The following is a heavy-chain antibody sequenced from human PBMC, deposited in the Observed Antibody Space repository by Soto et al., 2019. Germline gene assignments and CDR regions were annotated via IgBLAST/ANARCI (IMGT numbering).Heavy chain of an antibody. CDR3: ARGGSSSRYSLDY. CDR2: IYSGGST. CDR1: GFTVSSNY. D-gene: IGHD6-13*01. J-gene: IGHJ4*02. Sequence: QPVGSLRLSCADSGFTVSSNYMSWVRQAPGKGLEWVSVIYSGGSTYYADSVKGRFTISRGNSKNTQYLQMNSLRAEDTAVYYCARGGSSSRYSLDYWGQGTLVTVSS. V-gene: IGHV3-53*01.